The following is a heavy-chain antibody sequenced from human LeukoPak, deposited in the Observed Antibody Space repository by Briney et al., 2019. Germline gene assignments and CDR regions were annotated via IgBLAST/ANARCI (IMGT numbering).Heavy chain of an antibody. J-gene: IGHJ3*02. D-gene: IGHD2-15*01. CDR2: IYWNDDK. CDR3: ARILSRGGSCYSGAFDI. V-gene: IGHV2-5*01. CDR1: GFSLNTTGVG. Sequence: SGPTLVNPTQTLTLTCTFSGFSLNTTGVGVGWIRQPPGKALEWLALIYWNDDKRYSPSLKSRLTITKDTSKNQVVLTMTNMDPVDTATYYCARILSRGGSCYSGAFDIWGQGTMVTVSS.